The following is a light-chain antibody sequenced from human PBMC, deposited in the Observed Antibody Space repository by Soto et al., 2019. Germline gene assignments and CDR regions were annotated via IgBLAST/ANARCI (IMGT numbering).Light chain of an antibody. Sequence: QSALTQPASMSGSPGQSITISCNGTSSDIGSYDLLSWYQQHPGKAPKLMIYEVTKRPAGVSDRFSGSKSANTASLTISGLQVDDEAAYYSCSFGIHGPIFGGGTNLTVL. CDR1: SSDIGSYDL. V-gene: IGLV2-23*02. CDR3: CSFGIHGPI. CDR2: EVT. J-gene: IGLJ2*01.